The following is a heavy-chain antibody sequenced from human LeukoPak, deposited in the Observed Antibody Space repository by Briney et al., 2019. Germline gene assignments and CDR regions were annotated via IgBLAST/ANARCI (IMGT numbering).Heavy chain of an antibody. Sequence: SETLSLTCAVYGGTFSAYYWSWIRQPPGKRLDWVGESNDSGGTNYNPSLKSRVTLTVDTSKNQFLLTLRSVTAAGTAVYYCARGGEVGPYYYYMDVWGKGTTVTVSS. CDR3: ARGGEVGPYYYYMDV. CDR2: SNDSGGT. CDR1: GGTFSAYY. D-gene: IGHD3-16*01. V-gene: IGHV4-34*10. J-gene: IGHJ6*03.